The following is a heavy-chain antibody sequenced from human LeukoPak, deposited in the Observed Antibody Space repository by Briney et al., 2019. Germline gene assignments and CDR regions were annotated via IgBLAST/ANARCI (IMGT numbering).Heavy chain of an antibody. CDR2: MHYSGST. CDR1: GGSISSYY. V-gene: IGHV4-59*08. D-gene: IGHD1-26*01. J-gene: IGHJ5*02. CDR3: ARRSGGNWFDP. Sequence: SETLSLTCSVSGGSISSYYWSWIRQPPGKGLEWIGYMHYSGSTNYNPSLKSRVTISVDTSKNQISLKLSSVTAADTAVYYCARRSGGNWFDPWGQGTLVTVSS.